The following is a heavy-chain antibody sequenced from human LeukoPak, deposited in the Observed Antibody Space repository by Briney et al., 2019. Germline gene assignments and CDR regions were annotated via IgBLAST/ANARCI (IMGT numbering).Heavy chain of an antibody. CDR3: AGSQWELPPYSMDV. V-gene: IGHV4-61*02. D-gene: IGHD1-26*01. J-gene: IGHJ6*03. CDR1: GGSISSGSYY. CDR2: IYTSGST. Sequence: SQTLSLTCTVSGGSISSGSYYWSWIRQPAGKGLEWIGRIYTSGSTNYNPSLKSRVTISVDTSKNQFSLKLSSVTAADTAVYYCAGSQWELPPYSMDVWGKGTTVTVSS.